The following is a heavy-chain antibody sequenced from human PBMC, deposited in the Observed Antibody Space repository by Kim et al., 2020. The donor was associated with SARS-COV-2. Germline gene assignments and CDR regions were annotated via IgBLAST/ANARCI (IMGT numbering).Heavy chain of an antibody. V-gene: IGHV4-34*01. J-gene: IGHJ6*02. CDR2: INHSGST. CDR1: GGSFSGYY. CDR3: ARCYYGSGSYYNGEYGIDV. D-gene: IGHD3-10*01. Sequence: SETLSLTCAVYGGSFSGYYWSWIRQPPGKGLEWIGEINHSGSTNYNPSLKSRVTISVDTSKNQFSLKLSSVTAADTAVYYCARCYYGSGSYYNGEYGIDVWGQGTTVTVSS.